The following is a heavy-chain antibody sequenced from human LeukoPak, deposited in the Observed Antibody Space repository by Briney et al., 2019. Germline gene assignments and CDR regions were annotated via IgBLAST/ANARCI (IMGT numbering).Heavy chain of an antibody. Sequence: ASVKVSCKASGYTFPSYGISWVRQAPGQGLEWMGWISAYNGNTNYAQKLQGRVTMTTDTSTSTAYMELRSLRSDDTAVYYCARDQHYYDSSGYYLGLDGGQGTLVTVSS. CDR3: ARDQHYYDSSGYYLGLD. CDR1: GYTFPSYG. D-gene: IGHD3-22*01. J-gene: IGHJ4*02. CDR2: ISAYNGNT. V-gene: IGHV1-18*01.